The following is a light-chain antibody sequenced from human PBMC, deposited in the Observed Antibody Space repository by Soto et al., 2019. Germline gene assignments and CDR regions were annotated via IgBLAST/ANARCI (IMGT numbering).Light chain of an antibody. V-gene: IGLV2-8*01. CDR2: DVS. J-gene: IGLJ1*01. CDR3: TSYAGSNTFV. Sequence: QSALTQPPSASGSPGQSVTISCTGTSSDVGGYNYVSWYQQHPGKAPKVIIYDVSKRPSGVPDRFSGSKSGNTASLTVSGLQAEEEADYYCTSYAGSNTFVFGTGTKLTVL. CDR1: SSDVGGYNY.